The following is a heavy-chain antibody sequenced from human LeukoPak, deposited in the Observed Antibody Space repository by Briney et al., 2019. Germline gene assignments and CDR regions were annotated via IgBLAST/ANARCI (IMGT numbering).Heavy chain of an antibody. CDR1: GXXFTSYD. CDR2: MNPNIGNT. D-gene: IGHD2-15*01. Sequence: RASVKVSCKXSGXXFTSYDINWVRQATGQGLEWMGWMNPNIGNTGYAQKCQGRVTMTRNTSISTAYMELSGLRSEDTAVYYCASRYCSGGSCYLFDPWGQGTLVTVSS. CDR3: ASRYCSGGSCYLFDP. V-gene: IGHV1-8*01. J-gene: IGHJ5*02.